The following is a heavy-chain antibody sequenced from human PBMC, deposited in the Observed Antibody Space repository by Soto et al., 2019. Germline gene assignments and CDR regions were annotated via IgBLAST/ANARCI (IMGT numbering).Heavy chain of an antibody. CDR2: IIPRSATS. D-gene: IGHD2-2*01. V-gene: IGHV1-69*13. CDR3: AKGPAIVLVPAAMNYYYGMDV. J-gene: IGHJ6*02. CDR1: GDTFSTYT. Sequence: SVKVSCKASGDTFSTYTITWMRQAPGQGLEWMGGIIPRSATSNYAQKFQGRVTITADESTNTAYMELNSLRAEDTAVYYCAKGPAIVLVPAAMNYYYGMDVWGQGTTVTVSS.